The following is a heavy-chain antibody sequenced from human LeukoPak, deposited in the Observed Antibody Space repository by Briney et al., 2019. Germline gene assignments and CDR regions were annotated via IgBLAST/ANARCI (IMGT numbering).Heavy chain of an antibody. Sequence: ASVKVSCKASGYTFTSCGISWVRQAPGQGLEWMGWISAYNGNTNYAQKLQGRVTMTTDTSTSTAYMELRSLRSDDTAVYYCASCNAGGDCFDDAFDIWGQGTMVTVSS. D-gene: IGHD2-21*02. CDR2: ISAYNGNT. CDR3: ASCNAGGDCFDDAFDI. CDR1: GYTFTSCG. J-gene: IGHJ3*02. V-gene: IGHV1-18*01.